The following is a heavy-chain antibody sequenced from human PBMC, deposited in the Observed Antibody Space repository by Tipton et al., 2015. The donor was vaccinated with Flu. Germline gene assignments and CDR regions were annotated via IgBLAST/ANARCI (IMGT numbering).Heavy chain of an antibody. V-gene: IGHV3-30*02. J-gene: IGHJ4*02. CDR3: AKSGGFDS. CDR2: IRSDETTE. CDR1: GFTFRTNG. Sequence: SGFTFRTNGMHWVRQAPGKGLEWVAHIRSDETTEYADSMKGRFTISRDNSKDMLYLQMNSLRAEDTAVFYCAKSGGFDSWNQGALVIVSS. D-gene: IGHD1-26*01.